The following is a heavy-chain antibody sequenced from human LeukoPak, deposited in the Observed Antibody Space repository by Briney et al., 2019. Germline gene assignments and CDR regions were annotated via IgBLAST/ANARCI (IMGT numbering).Heavy chain of an antibody. Sequence: PSETLSLTCTVSGGSISSYDWSWVRQPPGPRLEGFGDIYYSGSTNYNPSLKSRVTISVDTSNIQFSLKLSSVTAADTAVYYCARDLVVGWSRRVFAYWGQGTLVTVSS. V-gene: IGHV4-59*01. D-gene: IGHD2-15*01. CDR1: GGSISSYD. J-gene: IGHJ4*02. CDR3: ARDLVVGWSRRVFAY. CDR2: IYYSGST.